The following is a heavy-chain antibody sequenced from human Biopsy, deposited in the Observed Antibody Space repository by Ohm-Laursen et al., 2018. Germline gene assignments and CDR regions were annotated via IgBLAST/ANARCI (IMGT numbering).Heavy chain of an antibody. Sequence: GSLRLSCAASGFTFSTYWMTWVRQAPGKGLEWVANINQDGSEKYYVDSVKVRFTISRDNAKDSLDLQMSSLRVEDTALYYCASAHQYCSATTCNGGSDFWGQGTLVTVSS. CDR2: INQDGSEK. CDR1: GFTFSTYW. V-gene: IGHV3-7*01. J-gene: IGHJ4*02. D-gene: IGHD2-15*01. CDR3: ASAHQYCSATTCNGGSDF.